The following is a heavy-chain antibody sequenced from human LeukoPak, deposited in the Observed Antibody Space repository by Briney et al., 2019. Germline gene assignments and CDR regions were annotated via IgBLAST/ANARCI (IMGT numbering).Heavy chain of an antibody. Sequence: GASVKVSCKASGYTFTGYYMHWVRQAPGQGLEWMGWINPNSGGTNYAQKFQGRVTMTRDTSISTAYVELSRLRSDDTAVYYCAREGRITIFGVVIPADYYGMDVWGQGTTVTVSS. CDR2: INPNSGGT. J-gene: IGHJ6*02. V-gene: IGHV1-2*02. CDR3: AREGRITIFGVVIPADYYGMDV. CDR1: GYTFTGYY. D-gene: IGHD3-3*01.